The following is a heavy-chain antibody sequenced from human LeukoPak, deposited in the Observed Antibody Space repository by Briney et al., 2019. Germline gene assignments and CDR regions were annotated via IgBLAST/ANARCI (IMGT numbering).Heavy chain of an antibody. Sequence: GGSLRLSCVASGFTFSGSWMTWVRQAPGKGLEWVANMNPDGSGKYYVDSVKGRFTVSRDNAKNSVYLQMNSLRAEDTAVYYCARELPLAYCGGACYHYFDSWGQGILVTVSS. V-gene: IGHV3-7*01. CDR3: ARELPLAYCGGACYHYFDS. D-gene: IGHD2-21*02. CDR1: GFTFSGSW. J-gene: IGHJ4*02. CDR2: MNPDGSGK.